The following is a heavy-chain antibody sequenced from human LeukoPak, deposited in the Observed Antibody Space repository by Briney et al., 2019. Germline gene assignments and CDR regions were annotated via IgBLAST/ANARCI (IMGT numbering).Heavy chain of an antibody. CDR1: GYTFTGYY. Sequence: ASVKVSCKASGYTFTGYYMHWVRQAPGQGLEWMGWINPNSGGTNYAQKFQGRVTMTRDTSINTAYMELNRLTSDDTAVYYCATNFFSNSWSLTDWGQGTLVTVSS. CDR2: INPNSGGT. D-gene: IGHD6-13*01. CDR3: ATNFFSNSWSLTD. J-gene: IGHJ4*02. V-gene: IGHV1-2*02.